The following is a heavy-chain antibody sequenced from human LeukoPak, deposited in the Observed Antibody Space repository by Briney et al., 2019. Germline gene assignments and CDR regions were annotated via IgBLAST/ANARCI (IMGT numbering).Heavy chain of an antibody. CDR2: IYYSGST. V-gene: IGHV4-39*01. D-gene: IGHD4-11*01. Sequence: PSETLSLTCTVSGGSISSSSYYWGWIRQPPGKGLEWIGSIYYSGSTYYNPSLKSRVTISVDTSKNQFSLKLSSVTAADTAVYHCARLAVTFDYWGQGTLVTVSS. CDR3: ARLAVTFDY. J-gene: IGHJ4*02. CDR1: GGSISSSSYY.